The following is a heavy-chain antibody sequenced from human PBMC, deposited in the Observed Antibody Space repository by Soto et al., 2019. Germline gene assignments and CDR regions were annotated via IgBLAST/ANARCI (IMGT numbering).Heavy chain of an antibody. CDR3: TRVQISYDYIWGSYRLTDAFDI. V-gene: IGHV3-49*03. CDR2: IRSKAYGGTT. Sequence: GGSLRLSCTASGFTFGDYAMSWFRQAPGKGLEWVGFIRSKAYGGTTEYAASVKGRFTISRDDSKSTAYLQMNSLKTEDTAVYYCTRVQISYDYIWGSYRLTDAFDIWGQGTMVTVSS. J-gene: IGHJ3*02. CDR1: GFTFGDYA. D-gene: IGHD3-16*02.